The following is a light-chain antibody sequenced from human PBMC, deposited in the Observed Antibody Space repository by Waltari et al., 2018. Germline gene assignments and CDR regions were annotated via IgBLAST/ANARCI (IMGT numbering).Light chain of an antibody. CDR2: GAS. CDR3: QQYGSSPPIT. V-gene: IGKV3-20*01. J-gene: IGKJ5*01. Sequence: EIVLTQSPGTLSLSPGERATLSCRASQSVSSSYLAWYQQKPGQAPRPLIYGASSRAPGIPDRFSGSGSGTDFTLTISRLEPEDFAVYYCQQYGSSPPITFGQGTRLEIK. CDR1: QSVSSSY.